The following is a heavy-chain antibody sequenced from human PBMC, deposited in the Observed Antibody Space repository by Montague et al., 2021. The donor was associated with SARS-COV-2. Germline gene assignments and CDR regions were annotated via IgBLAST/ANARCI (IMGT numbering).Heavy chain of an antibody. CDR2: IEYSGST. CDR1: GYSISSGYY. V-gene: IGHV4-38-2*02. Sequence: SETLSLTCIVSGYSISSGYYWGWVRQTPGKGLEWLGFIEYSGSTYYNPSLKTRVTMSLDTSKNQFSLKLTSVTAADTALYYCARDITLSMDVWGRGTTVTVSS. J-gene: IGHJ6*02. CDR3: ARDITLSMDV.